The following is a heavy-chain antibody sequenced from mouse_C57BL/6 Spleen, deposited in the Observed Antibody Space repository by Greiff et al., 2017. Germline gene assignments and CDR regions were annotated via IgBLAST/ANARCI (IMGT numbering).Heavy chain of an antibody. CDR3: AREGYDYVNYYAMDY. V-gene: IGHV1-55*01. CDR1: GYTFTSYW. Sequence: QVQLKQPGAELVKPGASVKMSCKASGYTFTSYWITWVKQRPGQGLEWIGDIYPGSGSTNYNEKFKSKATLTVDTSSSTAYMQLSSLTSEDSAVYYCAREGYDYVNYYAMDYWGQGTSVTVSS. CDR2: IYPGSGST. D-gene: IGHD2-4*01. J-gene: IGHJ4*01.